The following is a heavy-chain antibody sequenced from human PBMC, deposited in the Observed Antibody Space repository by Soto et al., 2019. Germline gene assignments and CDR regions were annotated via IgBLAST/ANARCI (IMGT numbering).Heavy chain of an antibody. Sequence: ASVKVCCKASGYTFTSYYMHWVRQAPGQGLEWMGIINPSGGSTSYAQKFQGRVTMTRDTSTSTVYMELSSLRSEDTAGYYCARDPWTYDSSGAFDYWGQGTLVTVSS. D-gene: IGHD3-22*01. CDR3: ARDPWTYDSSGAFDY. CDR1: GYTFTSYY. J-gene: IGHJ4*02. CDR2: INPSGGST. V-gene: IGHV1-46*01.